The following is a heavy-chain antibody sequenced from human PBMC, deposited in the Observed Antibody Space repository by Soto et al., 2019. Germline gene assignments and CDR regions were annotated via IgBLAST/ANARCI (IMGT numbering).Heavy chain of an antibody. J-gene: IGHJ6*02. D-gene: IGHD3-16*01. CDR1: GGSISSGGYS. V-gene: IGHV4-30-2*01. CDR3: ARGGAEYYYYGMDV. Sequence: QLQLQESGSGLVKPSQTLSLTCAVSGGSISSGGYSWSGIRQPPGKGLEWIGYIYHSGSTYYNPSLKSRVTISVDRSKNQSSLKLSSVTAADTAVYYCARGGAEYYYYGMDVWGQGTTVTVSS. CDR2: IYHSGST.